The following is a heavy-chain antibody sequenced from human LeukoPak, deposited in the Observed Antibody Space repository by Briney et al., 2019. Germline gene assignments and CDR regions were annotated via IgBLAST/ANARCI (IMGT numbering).Heavy chain of an antibody. J-gene: IGHJ4*02. Sequence: ASVKVSCKASGYTFRSYEINWVRQAPGQGLEWVGWIHPNSGKTGYALKFQGRVTMTRDTSTETAFMELSSLKFDDTAIFYCARGHYGGNRYFDIWGQGTLVTVSS. D-gene: IGHD4-23*01. CDR2: IHPNSGKT. V-gene: IGHV1-8*01. CDR1: GYTFRSYE. CDR3: ARGHYGGNRYFDI.